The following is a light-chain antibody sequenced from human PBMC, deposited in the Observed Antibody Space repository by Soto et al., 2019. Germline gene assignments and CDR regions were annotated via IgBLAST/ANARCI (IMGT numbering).Light chain of an antibody. J-gene: IGLJ2*01. CDR2: EVS. CDR1: SSDVGGYNY. Sequence: QSALTQPPSASGSPGQSVTISCTGTSSDVGGYNYVSWYQQHPGKAPKLMIYEVSKRPSGVPDRFSGSKSGNTASLTVSGLQAEDEADYYCGLYAGSNNVVFGGGTKLTVL. CDR3: GLYAGSNNVV. V-gene: IGLV2-8*01.